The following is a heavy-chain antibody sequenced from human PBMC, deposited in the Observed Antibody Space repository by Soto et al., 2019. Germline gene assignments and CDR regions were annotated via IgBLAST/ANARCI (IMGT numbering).Heavy chain of an antibody. V-gene: IGHV5-51*01. CDR1: GYNFNTYW. Sequence: PGESLKISCTGSGYNFNTYWIAWVRQMPGKGLEWMGIIYPGDFDTRYSPSFQGQVTISADKSINTAYLQWSSLKASDTAMYYCARPGSSSSDYWGQGTLVTVSS. J-gene: IGHJ4*02. CDR3: ARPGSSSSDY. CDR2: IYPGDFDT. D-gene: IGHD6-6*01.